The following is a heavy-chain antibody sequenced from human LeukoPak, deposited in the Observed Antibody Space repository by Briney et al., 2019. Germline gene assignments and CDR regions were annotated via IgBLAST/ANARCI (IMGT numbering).Heavy chain of an antibody. CDR2: ISGSGGST. V-gene: IGHV3-23*01. D-gene: IGHD6-19*01. CDR1: GFTFSSYG. CDR3: ARGYSSGWYPTDFDP. Sequence: GGSLRLSCAASGFTFSSYGMSWVRQAPGKGLEWVSAISGSGGSTYYADSVKGRFTISRDNSKNTLYLQMNSLRAEDTAVYYCARGYSSGWYPTDFDPWGQGTLVTASS. J-gene: IGHJ5*02.